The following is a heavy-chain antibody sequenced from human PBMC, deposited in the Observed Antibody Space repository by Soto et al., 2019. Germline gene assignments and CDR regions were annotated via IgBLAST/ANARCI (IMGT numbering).Heavy chain of an antibody. J-gene: IGHJ4*02. Sequence: GGSLRLSCAASGFTVSSNYMSWVRQAPGKGLEWVSVIYSGGSTYYADSVKGRFTISRDNSKNTLYLQMNSLRAEDTAVYYCAVGDWHHSPVGWRLFDYWCQGTPVTVSS. V-gene: IGHV3-53*01. CDR1: GFTVSSNY. CDR2: IYSGGST. CDR3: AVGDWHHSPVGWRLFDY. D-gene: IGHD2-21*01.